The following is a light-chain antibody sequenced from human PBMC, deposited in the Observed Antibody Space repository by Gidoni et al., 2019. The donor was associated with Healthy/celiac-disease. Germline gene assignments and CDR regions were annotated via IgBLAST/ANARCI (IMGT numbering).Light chain of an antibody. CDR2: DAA. J-gene: IGKJ5*01. CDR1: QSVSSY. V-gene: IGKV3-11*01. CDR3: QQRSNWPIT. Sequence: EIVLTQSPATLSLSPGERATLSCRASQSVSSYLAWYQQKPGQAPRLLLYDAANRATGIPARFSGSGSGTDFTLPISSLEPEDFAVYYCQQRSNWPITFGQGTRLEIK.